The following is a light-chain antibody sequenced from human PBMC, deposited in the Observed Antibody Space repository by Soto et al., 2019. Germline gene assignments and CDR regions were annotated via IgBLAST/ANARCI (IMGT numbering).Light chain of an antibody. J-gene: IGLJ2*01. CDR3: SSYTSSKTLL. CDR2: DVF. Sequence: QSVLTQPASLSGSPGQSITISSTGTSSDVGGYNYVAWYQQHPGKAPRLMIYDVFNRPSGVSNRFSASKSGNTASLTISGLEAEDEADYYCSSYTSSKTLLFGGGTQLTVL. V-gene: IGLV2-14*03. CDR1: SSDVGGYNY.